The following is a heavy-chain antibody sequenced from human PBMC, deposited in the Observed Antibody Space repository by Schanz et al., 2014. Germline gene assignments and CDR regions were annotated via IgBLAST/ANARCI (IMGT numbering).Heavy chain of an antibody. Sequence: VQLVESGGDLVKPGGSLRLSCEASGFTFSSYGMHWVRQSPGKGLEWVALISYDGSNKYYADSVKGRFTISRDSSKNTLYLQMNSLRSDDAAVYYCARAQGVIRLYYGVDVWGQGTTVTVSS. CDR2: ISYDGSNK. CDR3: ARAQGVIRLYYGVDV. V-gene: IGHV3-30*03. D-gene: IGHD3-10*01. J-gene: IGHJ6*02. CDR1: GFTFSSYG.